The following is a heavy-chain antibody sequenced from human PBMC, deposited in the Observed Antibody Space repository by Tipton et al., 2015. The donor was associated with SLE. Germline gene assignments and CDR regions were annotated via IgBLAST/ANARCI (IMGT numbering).Heavy chain of an antibody. CDR3: ARHRLTVLQKVNVPSDGLDV. CDR2: VYSSGAS. CDR1: GGSMTSFY. D-gene: IGHD3-10*01. Sequence: TLSLTCTVSGGSMTSFYWSWIRQAPGKGLEWIGYVYSSGASNFNPSLKNRLSISVDTSKNQFSLRLRSVTAADTAVYYCARHRLTVLQKVNVPSDGLDVWGQGTTVSVSS. J-gene: IGHJ6*02. V-gene: IGHV4-59*08.